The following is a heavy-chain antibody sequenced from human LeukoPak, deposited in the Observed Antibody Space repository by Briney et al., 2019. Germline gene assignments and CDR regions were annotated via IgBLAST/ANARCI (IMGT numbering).Heavy chain of an antibody. CDR1: GYTFTSYG. Sequence: ASVKVSCKASGYTFTSYGISWVRQAPGQGLEWMGWISAYNGNTNYAQKLQGRVTMTTDTSTSTAYMELRSLRSDDTAVYYWAREDRHMNWFDPWGQGTLVTVSS. CDR2: ISAYNGNT. CDR3: AREDRHMNWFDP. V-gene: IGHV1-18*01. J-gene: IGHJ5*02.